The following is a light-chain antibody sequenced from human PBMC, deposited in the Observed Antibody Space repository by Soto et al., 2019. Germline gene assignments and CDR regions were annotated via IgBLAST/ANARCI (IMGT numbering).Light chain of an antibody. CDR2: GSS. J-gene: IGKJ1*01. Sequence: EIVMTQSPGTLSVSPGESATLSCRASQSVSSNLAWYQQTPGQAPLLLIYGSSTRATGIPGRFSGSGSGTEFTLTISSLQSEDFAVYYCQQYNNWPPLTFGKGTKVDIK. CDR3: QQYNNWPPLT. CDR1: QSVSSN. V-gene: IGKV3-15*01.